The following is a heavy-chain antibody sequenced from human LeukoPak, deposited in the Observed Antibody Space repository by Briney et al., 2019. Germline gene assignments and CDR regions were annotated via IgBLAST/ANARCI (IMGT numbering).Heavy chain of an antibody. CDR2: ISGSGGNT. V-gene: IGHV3-23*01. CDR3: ASQTANFYDSSGDV. CDR1: GFSFSSSA. Sequence: GGSLRLTCAASGFSFSSSAMSWVRQAPGKGLEWVSAISGSGGNTYYAGSVKGRFTIFRDNSKNTLYLQMNSLRAEDTALYYCASQTANFYDSSGDVWGQGTTVTVSS. D-gene: IGHD3-22*01. J-gene: IGHJ6*02.